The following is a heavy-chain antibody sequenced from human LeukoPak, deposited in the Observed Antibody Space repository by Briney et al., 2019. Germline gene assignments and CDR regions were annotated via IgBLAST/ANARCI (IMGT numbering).Heavy chain of an antibody. V-gene: IGHV3-21*01. J-gene: IGHJ4*02. CDR3: AGGPAVAYFDY. CDR2: ISSSSSYI. D-gene: IGHD2-15*01. Sequence: GGSLRLSCAASGFTFSSYEMNWVRQAPGKGLEWVSSISSSSSYIYYADSAKGRFTISRDNAKNSLYLQMNSLRAEDTAVYYCAGGPAVAYFDYWGQGTLVTVSS. CDR1: GFTFSSYE.